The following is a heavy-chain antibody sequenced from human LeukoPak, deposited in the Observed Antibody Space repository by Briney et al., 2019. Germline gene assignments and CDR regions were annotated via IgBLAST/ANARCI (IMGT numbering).Heavy chain of an antibody. V-gene: IGHV1-69*05. D-gene: IGHD6-13*01. Sequence: ASVKVSCKASGGTFSSYAISWVRQAPGQGLEWMGGIIPIFGTANYAQKFQGRVTITTDESTSTAYMELSSLRSEDTAVYYCARSSSWYSGWFDPWGQGTLVTVSS. CDR3: ARSSSWYSGWFDP. CDR1: GGTFSSYA. CDR2: IIPIFGTA. J-gene: IGHJ5*02.